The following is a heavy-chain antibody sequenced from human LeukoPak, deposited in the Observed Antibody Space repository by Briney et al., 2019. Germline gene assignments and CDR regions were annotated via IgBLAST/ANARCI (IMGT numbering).Heavy chain of an antibody. J-gene: IGHJ5*02. CDR1: SGSISTSNYY. CDR3: AREVDAAAAYNWFDP. CDR2: IFYSGTT. Sequence: KTSETLSLTCTVSSGSISTSNYYWGWVRQPPGKALEWIGNIFYSGTTYYKASLKSRVTISVDTSKNQFSLRLSSVTAADTAVYYCAREVDAAAAYNWFDPWGQGTLVTVSS. D-gene: IGHD2-2*01. V-gene: IGHV4-39*07.